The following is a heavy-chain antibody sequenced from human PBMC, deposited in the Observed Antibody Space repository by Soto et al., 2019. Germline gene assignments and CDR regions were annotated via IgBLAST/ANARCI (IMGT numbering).Heavy chain of an antibody. CDR3: ARDLGYYDSSGYYGDAFDI. V-gene: IGHV1-18*01. Sequence: ASVKVSCKAYGYTFTSYGISWVRQAPGQGLEWMGWISAYNGNTNYAQKLQGRVTMTTDTSTSTAYMELRSLRSDDTAVYYCARDLGYYDSSGYYGDAFDIWGQGTMVTVSS. CDR2: ISAYNGNT. J-gene: IGHJ3*02. CDR1: GYTFTSYG. D-gene: IGHD3-22*01.